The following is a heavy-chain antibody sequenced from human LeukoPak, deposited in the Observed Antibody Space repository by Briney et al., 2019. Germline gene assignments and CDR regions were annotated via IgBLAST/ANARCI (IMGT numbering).Heavy chain of an antibody. J-gene: IGHJ6*02. CDR3: ASKGPYCGGDCYSPDYYGMDV. Sequence: GGSLRLSCVASGFTFSSYAMSWVRQAPGKGLEWVSAISGSGGSTYYADSVKGRFTISRDNAKNSLYLQMNSLRAEDTAVYYCASKGPYCGGDCYSPDYYGMDVWGQGTTVTVSS. CDR2: ISGSGGST. V-gene: IGHV3-23*01. D-gene: IGHD2-21*02. CDR1: GFTFSSYA.